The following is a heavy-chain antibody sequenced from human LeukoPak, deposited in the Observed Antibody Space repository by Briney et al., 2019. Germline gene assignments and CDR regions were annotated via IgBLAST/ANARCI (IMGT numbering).Heavy chain of an antibody. CDR1: GGSFSGYY. V-gene: IGHV4-34*01. Sequence: PSETLSLTCAVYGGSFSGYYWSWLRQPPGKGLEWIGEINHSGSTNYNPSLKSRVTISVDTSKNQFSLKLSSVTAADTAVYYCACAIHEGIAVAGTCWFDPWGQGTLVTVSS. CDR2: INHSGST. D-gene: IGHD6-19*01. CDR3: ACAIHEGIAVAGTCWFDP. J-gene: IGHJ5*02.